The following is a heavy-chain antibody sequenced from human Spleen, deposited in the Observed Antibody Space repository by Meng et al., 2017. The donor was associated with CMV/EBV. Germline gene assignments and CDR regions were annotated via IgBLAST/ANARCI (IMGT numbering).Heavy chain of an antibody. J-gene: IGHJ6*02. V-gene: IGHV3-23*01. CDR1: GFTFSSYA. CDR2: INGSGSNT. CDR3: AKVRLADYYWYGLDV. Sequence: GESLKISCAASGFTFSSYAMSWVRQAPGKGLEWVSDINGSGSNTAYAGSVKGRFTISRDSSKSTLYLQMKSLRVEDTAIYYCAKVRLADYYWYGLDVWSQGTPVTVSS.